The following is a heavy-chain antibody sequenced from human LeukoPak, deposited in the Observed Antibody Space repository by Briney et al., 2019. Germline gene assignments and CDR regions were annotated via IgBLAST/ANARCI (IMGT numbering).Heavy chain of an antibody. J-gene: IGHJ6*03. CDR2: MNTNSGNT. V-gene: IGHV1-8*03. D-gene: IGHD3/OR15-3a*01. CDR1: GYTFTNYD. Sequence: ASVKVSCKASGYTFTNYDINWVRQATGQGRDWLGWMNTNSGNTGYEQKFQGRVTITRNTSISTASMELSRLRSEDTAVYYCARAPVWTGYYYYTAVWGKGTTVTVSS. CDR3: ARAPVWTGYYYYTAV.